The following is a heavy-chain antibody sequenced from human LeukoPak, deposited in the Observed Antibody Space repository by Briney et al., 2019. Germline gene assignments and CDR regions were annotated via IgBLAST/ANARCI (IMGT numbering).Heavy chain of an antibody. CDR2: VRPEGFLT. CDR3: ARDWVSGSGSLDS. J-gene: IGHJ4*02. CDR1: GFTFSRYW. V-gene: IGHV3-74*01. D-gene: IGHD3-10*01. Sequence: GGSLRLSCAASGFTFSRYWMHWVRQVPGKGLVWVSRVRPEGFLTYYTDSVKGRFTISRDNAKDTLYLQMNSLRAEDTAMYYCARDWVSGSGSLDSWGQGILVTVSS.